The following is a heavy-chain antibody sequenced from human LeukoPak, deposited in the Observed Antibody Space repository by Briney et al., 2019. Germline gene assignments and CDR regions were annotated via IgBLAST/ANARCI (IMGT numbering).Heavy chain of an antibody. CDR3: ARSGLLARGVGSGGMDV. V-gene: IGHV1-46*01. D-gene: IGHD3-10*01. CDR2: INPSGGST. J-gene: IGHJ6*02. CDR1: GYTFTSYY. Sequence: ASVKVSCKASGYTFTSYYMHWVRQVPGQGLEWMGIINPSGGSTSYAQKFQGRVTVTRDTSTSTVYMELSSLRSEDTAVYYCARSGLLARGVGSGGMDVWGQGTTVTVSS.